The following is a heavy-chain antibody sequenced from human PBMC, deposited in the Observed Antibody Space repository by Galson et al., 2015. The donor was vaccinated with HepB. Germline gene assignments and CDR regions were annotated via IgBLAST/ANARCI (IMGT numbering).Heavy chain of an antibody. J-gene: IGHJ4*02. CDR1: GFTFRSYW. Sequence: SLRLSCAASGFTFRSYWMSWVRQAPGKGLAWVANIKQDGSEKYYVDSVKGRFTISRDNARNSLYLQINSLRAEDTAIYYCTRGQTTSEYWGQGTLVTVSS. D-gene: IGHD4-11*01. V-gene: IGHV3-7*01. CDR3: TRGQTTSEY. CDR2: IKQDGSEK.